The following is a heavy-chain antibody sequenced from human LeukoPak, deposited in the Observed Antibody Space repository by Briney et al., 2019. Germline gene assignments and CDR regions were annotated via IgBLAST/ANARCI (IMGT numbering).Heavy chain of an antibody. D-gene: IGHD5/OR15-5a*01. J-gene: IGHJ6*02. CDR2: INPNSGGT. CDR3: ARGGLVYGDYYGMDV. CDR1: GYTFTGYY. Sequence: RASVKVSSKASGYTFTGYYMHWVRQAPGQGLEWMGWINPNSGGTNYAQKFQGRVTMTRDTSISTAYMELSRLRSDDTAVYYCARGGLVYGDYYGMDVWGQGTTVTVSS. V-gene: IGHV1-2*02.